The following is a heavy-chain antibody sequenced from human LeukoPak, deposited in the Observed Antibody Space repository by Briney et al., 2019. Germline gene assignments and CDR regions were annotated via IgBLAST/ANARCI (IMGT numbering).Heavy chain of an antibody. CDR1: GFSLSTSGMR. J-gene: IGHJ4*02. D-gene: IGHD3-10*01. CDR3: ARIGDVYYFDY. V-gene: IGHV2-70D*14. CDR2: KEWDDRN. Sequence: SGPTLVYPTQTLTLTCTFTGFSLSTSGMRVSWIRQLPAKGLEWLERKEWDDRNFFSTSLKTRLTISKDTTKNQVVLTMTNMDPVDTATYYCARIGDVYYFDYWGQGTLVTVSS.